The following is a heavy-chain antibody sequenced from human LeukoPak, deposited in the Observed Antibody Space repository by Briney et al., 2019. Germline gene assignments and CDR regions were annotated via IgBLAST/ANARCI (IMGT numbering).Heavy chain of an antibody. CDR2: IYYSGST. V-gene: IGHV4-31*03. Sequence: SETLSLTCTVSGGSISSGGYYWSWIRQHPGKGLEWIGYIYYSGSTYYNPSLKSRVTISVDTSKNQFSLKLSSVTAADTAVYYCARAGGTQLWLRGTLDYWGQGTLVTVFS. CDR3: ARAGGTQLWLRGTLDY. D-gene: IGHD5-18*01. J-gene: IGHJ4*02. CDR1: GGSISSGGYY.